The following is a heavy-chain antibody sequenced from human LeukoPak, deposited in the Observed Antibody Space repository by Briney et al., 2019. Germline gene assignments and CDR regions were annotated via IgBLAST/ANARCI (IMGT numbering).Heavy chain of an antibody. D-gene: IGHD3-3*01. CDR2: INTNTGNP. J-gene: IGHJ3*02. V-gene: IGHV7-4-1*02. CDR3: ARELRFLEWLPSPDAFDI. Sequence: ASVKVSCKASGYTFTSYAMSWVRQAPGQGLEWMGWINTNTGNPTYAQGFTGRFVFSLDTSVSTAYLQISSLKAEDTAVYYCARELRFLEWLPSPDAFDIWGQGTMVTVSS. CDR1: GYTFTSYA.